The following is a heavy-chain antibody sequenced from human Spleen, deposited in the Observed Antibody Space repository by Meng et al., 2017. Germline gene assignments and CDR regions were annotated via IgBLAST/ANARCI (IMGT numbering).Heavy chain of an antibody. V-gene: IGHV1-18*01. D-gene: IGHD6-19*01. CDR3: VKHSSDWSLDS. CDR2: IHPSGNA. Sequence: QVQLVQSGAEVNKPGASVKVSCKASGYTYTHYQMDWVRQAPGQGLEWMGWIHPSGNANYAQKFQGRVTMTTDTSTTTAYMELRSLRSDDSALYYCVKHSSDWSLDSWGQGTPVTVSS. CDR1: GYTYTHYQ. J-gene: IGHJ4*02.